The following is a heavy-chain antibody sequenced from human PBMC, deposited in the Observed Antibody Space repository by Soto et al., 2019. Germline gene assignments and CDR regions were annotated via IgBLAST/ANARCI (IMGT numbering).Heavy chain of an antibody. J-gene: IGHJ6*02. D-gene: IGHD3-3*01. CDR3: ARIKLVEWFFINVDVYDMDV. V-gene: IGHV3-21*01. Sequence: PGGSLRLSCVASGFSLSDYAVNWVRQAPGKGLEWVSFISSDSRTIYYADTVEGRFNVSRDNARNSVSLQMDSLRDEDAAVYYCARIKLVEWFFINVDVYDMDVWGQGTPVTVSS. CDR1: GFSLSDYA. CDR2: ISSDSRTI.